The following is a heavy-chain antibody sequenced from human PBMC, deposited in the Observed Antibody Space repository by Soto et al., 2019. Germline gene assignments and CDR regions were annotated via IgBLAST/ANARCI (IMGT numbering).Heavy chain of an antibody. D-gene: IGHD4-4*01. V-gene: IGHV3-33*01. CDR3: ARDGSHYDVDY. CDR2: IWNDGSTT. Sequence: LVESGGGVAQPGRSLRLSCATSGFSFGPSGMHWVRQAPGKGLEWVAIIWNDGSTTYYADSVRDRFTISRDNSKNTLYLQMNSLRDEDTAVYYCARDGSHYDVDYWCQGTLVTVSS. J-gene: IGHJ4*02. CDR1: GFSFGPSG.